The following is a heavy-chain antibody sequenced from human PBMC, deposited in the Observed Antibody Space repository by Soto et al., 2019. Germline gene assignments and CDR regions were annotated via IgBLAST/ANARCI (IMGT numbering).Heavy chain of an antibody. V-gene: IGHV3-11*01. CDR2: ISSSGSTI. D-gene: IGHD3-3*01. CDR1: GFTFSDYY. CDR3: AREVGGPGYDFWSGYPDYMDV. J-gene: IGHJ6*03. Sequence: GGSLRLSCAASGFTFSDYYMSWIRQAPGKGLEWVSYISSSGSTIYYADSVKGRFTISRDNAKNSLYLQMNSLRAEDTAVYYCAREVGGPGYDFWSGYPDYMDVWGKGTTVTVSS.